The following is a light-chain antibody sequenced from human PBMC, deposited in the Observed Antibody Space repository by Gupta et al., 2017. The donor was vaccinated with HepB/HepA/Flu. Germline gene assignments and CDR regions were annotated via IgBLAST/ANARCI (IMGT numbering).Light chain of an antibody. CDR3: QQYYTSPPT. CDR2: WAS. Sequence: DIVMTQSPDSLAVSLGERATINCKPSQSGLYSSNNKNYLAWYQQKPGQPPKLLIYWASARESGVPDRFSGSGSGTDFTLTISSLQAEDVAVYYCQQYYTSPPTFGHGTKVDIK. J-gene: IGKJ3*01. CDR1: QSGLYSSNNKNY. V-gene: IGKV4-1*01.